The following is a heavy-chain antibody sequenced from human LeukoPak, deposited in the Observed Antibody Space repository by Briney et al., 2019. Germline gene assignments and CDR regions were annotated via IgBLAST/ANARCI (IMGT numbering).Heavy chain of an antibody. CDR1: GGSFSGYY. Sequence: SETLSLTCTVYGGSFSGYYWSWIRQPPGKGLEWIGETNHSGSTNYNASLKSRVTISVDTSKNQFSLKLSSVTAADTAVYYCARGGYSGSYAFDYWGQGTLVTVSS. J-gene: IGHJ4*02. CDR3: ARGGYSGSYAFDY. D-gene: IGHD1-26*01. V-gene: IGHV4-34*01. CDR2: TNHSGST.